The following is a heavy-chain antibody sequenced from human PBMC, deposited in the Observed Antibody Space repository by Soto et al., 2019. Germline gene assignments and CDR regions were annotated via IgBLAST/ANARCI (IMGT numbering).Heavy chain of an antibody. Sequence: SETLSLTCTVSGGSISSGGYYWSWIRQHPGKGLEWIGYIYYSGSTYYNPSLKSRVTISVDTSKNQFSLKLSSVTAADTAVYYCARWPSHSSSWYEDWFDPWGQGTLVTVSS. V-gene: IGHV4-31*03. J-gene: IGHJ5*02. D-gene: IGHD6-13*01. CDR2: IYYSGST. CDR3: ARWPSHSSSWYEDWFDP. CDR1: GGSISSGGYY.